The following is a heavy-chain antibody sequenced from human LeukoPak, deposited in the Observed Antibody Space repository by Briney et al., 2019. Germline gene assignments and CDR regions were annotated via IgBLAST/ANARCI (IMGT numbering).Heavy chain of an antibody. CDR1: GGTFSSYA. V-gene: IGHV1-69*04. D-gene: IGHD3-22*01. CDR2: IIPILGIA. CDR3: ARYYYDSSGYYFRYYYGMDV. J-gene: IGHJ6*02. Sequence: SVKVSCKASGGTFSSYAISWVRQAPGQGLEWMGRIIPILGIANYAQKFQGRVTITADKSTSTAYMELSSLRSEDTAVYYCARYYYDSSGYYFRYYYGMDVWGQGTTVTVSS.